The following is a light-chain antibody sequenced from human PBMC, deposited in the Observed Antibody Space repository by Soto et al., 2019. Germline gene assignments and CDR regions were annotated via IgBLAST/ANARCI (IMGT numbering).Light chain of an antibody. CDR1: QSVSSY. Sequence: EIVWTQYPATLSLSPGERATLSCRASQSVSSYLAWYQQKPGQAPRLLIYDASNRATGIPARFSGSGSGTDFTLTISSLEPEDFALYYCQQRSNWPIITFGQGTRLEIK. V-gene: IGKV3-11*01. CDR2: DAS. CDR3: QQRSNWPIIT. J-gene: IGKJ5*01.